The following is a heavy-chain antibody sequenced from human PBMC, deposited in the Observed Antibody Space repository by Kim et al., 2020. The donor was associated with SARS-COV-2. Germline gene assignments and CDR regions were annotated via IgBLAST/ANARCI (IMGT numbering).Heavy chain of an antibody. D-gene: IGHD4-17*01. V-gene: IGHV5-10-1*01. J-gene: IGHJ6*02. CDR3: ARFYSVTTRHYYYYGMDV. CDR1: GYSFTSYW. CDR2: IDPSDSYT. Sequence: GESPKISCKGSGYSFTSYWISWVRQMPGKGLEWMVRIDPSDSYTNYSPSFQGHVTISADKSISTAYLQWSSLKASDTAIYYCARFYSVTTRHYYYYGMDVWGQGTTVTVSS.